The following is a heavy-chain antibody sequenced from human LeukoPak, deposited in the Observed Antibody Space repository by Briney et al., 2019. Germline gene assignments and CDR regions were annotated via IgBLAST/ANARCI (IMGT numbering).Heavy chain of an antibody. CDR1: GYTFTSYY. J-gene: IGHJ3*02. CDR2: INPSGGTT. V-gene: IGHV1-46*01. CDR3: ARGNYGSGSYISLRTDAFDI. Sequence: ASVKVSFKASGYTFTSYYLHWVRQAPGQGLERMGIINPSGGTTSYEQKFQGRVTLTRDTSTSTVYMELSGLTSEDTAVYYCARGNYGSGSYISLRTDAFDIWGQGTKVTVSS. D-gene: IGHD3-10*01.